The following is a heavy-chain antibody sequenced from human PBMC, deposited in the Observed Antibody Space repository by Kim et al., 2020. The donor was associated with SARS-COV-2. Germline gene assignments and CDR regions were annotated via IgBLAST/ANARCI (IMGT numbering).Heavy chain of an antibody. CDR1: GFTFSSYA. CDR2: ISGSGGST. CDR3: AKEGGLWFGISTYYYDSSGYQTYYFDY. J-gene: IGHJ4*02. D-gene: IGHD3-22*01. Sequence: GGSLRLSCAASGFTFSSYAMSWVRQAPGKGLEWVSAISGSGGSTYYADSVKGRFTISRDNSKNTLYLQMNSLRAEDTAVYYCAKEGGLWFGISTYYYDSSGYQTYYFDYWGQGTLVTVSS. V-gene: IGHV3-23*01.